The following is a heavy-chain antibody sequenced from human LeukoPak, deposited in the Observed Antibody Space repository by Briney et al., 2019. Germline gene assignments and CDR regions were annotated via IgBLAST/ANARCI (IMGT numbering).Heavy chain of an antibody. V-gene: IGHV1-18*01. CDR3: ARDDALVATGSFDY. J-gene: IGHJ4*02. D-gene: IGHD5-12*01. CDR2: ISDYNGNT. Sequence: ASVKVSCKASGYTFSSYGINWVRQAPGQGLEWMGWISDYNGNTNYAQKLQGRVTMTTDTSTSTAYMELRGLSADDTAVYYCARDDALVATGSFDYWGQGTLVTVSS. CDR1: GYTFSSYG.